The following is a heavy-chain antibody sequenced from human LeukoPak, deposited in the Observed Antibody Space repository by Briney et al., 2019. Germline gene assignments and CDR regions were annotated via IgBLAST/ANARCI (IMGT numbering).Heavy chain of an antibody. CDR3: ARRPRQGRENWFDP. CDR1: GFTFSSYG. V-gene: IGHV3-30*02. Sequence: GGSLRLSCAASGFTFSSYGMHWVRQAPGKGLEWVTYIRYDGSDKYYADSVKGRFTISRDNSKNTLYLQMSSLRPDDTAVYYCARRPRQGRENWFDPWGQGTLVTVSS. D-gene: IGHD5-24*01. CDR2: IRYDGSDK. J-gene: IGHJ5*02.